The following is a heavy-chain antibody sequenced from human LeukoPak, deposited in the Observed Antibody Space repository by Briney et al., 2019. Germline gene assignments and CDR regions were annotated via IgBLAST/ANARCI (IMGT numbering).Heavy chain of an antibody. CDR2: INTNTGNP. J-gene: IGHJ4*02. V-gene: IGHV7-4-1*02. CDR1: GYTFTSYY. CDR3: ARVGSGWYVGY. Sequence: SVKLSCKASGYTFTSYYMHWVRQPPGQGLEWMGWINTNTGNPTYDQGFTGRFVFSLDTSVSTAYLQISSLKAEDTAVYYCARVGSGWYVGYWGQGTLVTVSS. D-gene: IGHD6-19*01.